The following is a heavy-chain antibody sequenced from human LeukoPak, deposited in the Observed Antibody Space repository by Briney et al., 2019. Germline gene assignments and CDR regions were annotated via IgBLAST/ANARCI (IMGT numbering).Heavy chain of an antibody. CDR2: INPNSGDT. CDR3: ARGDSSPYYYFDY. D-gene: IGHD3-22*01. Sequence: LVASVKVSCKASGYTFTGYYLHWVRRAPGQGLEWMGWINPNSGDTNYAQKFQGRVTMTRDTSISTAYMELSRLRSDDTAVFYCARGDSSPYYYFDYWGQGTLVTVSS. J-gene: IGHJ4*02. CDR1: GYTFTGYY. V-gene: IGHV1-2*03.